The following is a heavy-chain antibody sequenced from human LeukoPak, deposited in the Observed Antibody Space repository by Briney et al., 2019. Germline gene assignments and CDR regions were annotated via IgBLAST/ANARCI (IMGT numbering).Heavy chain of an antibody. J-gene: IGHJ5*02. V-gene: IGHV4-39*07. D-gene: IGHD3-22*01. CDR1: GGSISSSSYY. Sequence: SETLSLTCTVSGGSISSSSYYWGWIRQPPGKGLEWIGSIYYSGSTYYNPSLKSRVTISVDTSKNQFSLKLSSVTAADTAVYYCARMEIRRAYYYDSSGYFRRGESWFDPWGQGTLVTVSS. CDR2: IYYSGST. CDR3: ARMEIRRAYYYDSSGYFRRGESWFDP.